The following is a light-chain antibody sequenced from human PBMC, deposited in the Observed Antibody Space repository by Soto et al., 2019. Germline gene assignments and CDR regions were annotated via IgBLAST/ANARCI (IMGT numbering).Light chain of an antibody. CDR3: QTWGTGFQV. CDR2: LKNDGSH. V-gene: IGLV4-69*01. Sequence: QPVLTXSPSASASLGASVXXXXTXXXXXXSYAIAWHQKQPGKGPRYLMDLKNDGSHTKGDGIPDRFSGSSSGAERSLIISSLQSEDEADYYCQTWGTGFQVFGGGTKLTVL. CDR1: XXXXSYA. J-gene: IGLJ2*01.